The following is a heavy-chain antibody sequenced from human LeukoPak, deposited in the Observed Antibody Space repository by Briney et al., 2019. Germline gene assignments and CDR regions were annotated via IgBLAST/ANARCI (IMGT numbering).Heavy chain of an antibody. CDR1: GFTFNGAW. Sequence: FTSSASGFTFNGAWLNWVRQAPRKGLEWVANLDPSGSQKRYVDSVKGRFTITKDNPGTSLYLEMNSLRAEDTAIYCCAIWTSGNFWGQGTLVTVSS. D-gene: IGHD1-1*01. J-gene: IGHJ4*02. CDR2: LDPSGSQK. V-gene: IGHV3-7*01. CDR3: AIWTSGNF.